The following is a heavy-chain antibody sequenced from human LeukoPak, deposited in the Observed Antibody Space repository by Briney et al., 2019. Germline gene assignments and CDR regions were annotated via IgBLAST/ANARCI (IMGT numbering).Heavy chain of an antibody. CDR2: ISSSGSSK. D-gene: IGHD3-16*02. V-gene: IGHV3-48*04. CDR1: GFTLSTYW. CDR3: AREGRFGYDDAFDT. J-gene: IGHJ3*02. Sequence: PAESLTLSCAASGFTLSTYWMHWVRQAPGKGLEWISYISSSGSSKFYAASLQGRVTVTRDNAKNSVHLQMNIRRADDTAVDYCAREGRFGYDDAFDTWRHGITAIVS.